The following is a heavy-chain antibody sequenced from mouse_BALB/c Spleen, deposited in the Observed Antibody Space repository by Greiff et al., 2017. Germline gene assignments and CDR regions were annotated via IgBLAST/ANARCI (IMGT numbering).Heavy chain of an antibody. CDR2: IYPGDGDT. V-gene: IGHV1-87*01. CDR3: AREAPFAY. J-gene: IGHJ3*01. Sequence: VQLQQSGAELARPGASVKLSCKASGYTFTSYWMQWVKQRPGQGLEWIGAIYPGDGDTRYTQKFKGKATLTADKSSSTAYMQLSSLASEDSAVYYCAREAPFAYWGQGTLVTVSA. CDR1: GYTFTSYW.